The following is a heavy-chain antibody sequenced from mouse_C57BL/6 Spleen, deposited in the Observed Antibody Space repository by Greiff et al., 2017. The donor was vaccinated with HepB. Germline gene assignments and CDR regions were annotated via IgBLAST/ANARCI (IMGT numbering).Heavy chain of an antibody. V-gene: IGHV5-9-1*02. CDR2: ISSGGDYI. Sequence: EVKVVESGEGLVKPGGSLKLSCAASGFTFSSYAMSWVRQTPEKRLEWVAYISSGGDYIYYADTVKGRFTISRDNARNTLYLQMSSLKSEDTAMYYCTRDQANWDYFDYWGQGTTLTVSS. CDR3: TRDQANWDYFDY. J-gene: IGHJ2*01. CDR1: GFTFSSYA. D-gene: IGHD4-1*01.